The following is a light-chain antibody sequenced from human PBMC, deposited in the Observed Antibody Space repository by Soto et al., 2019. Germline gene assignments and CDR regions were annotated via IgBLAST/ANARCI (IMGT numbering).Light chain of an antibody. CDR1: SSDVGGYNY. Sequence: QSALTQPASVSGSPGQSITISCTGTSSDVGGYNYVSWYQQHPGKAPKLMIYEVSNRPSGVSNRFSGSKPGNTASLTISGLQAEGEADYYCSSYTSSSTWVFGGGTKVTVL. CDR3: SSYTSSSTWV. V-gene: IGLV2-14*01. CDR2: EVS. J-gene: IGLJ3*02.